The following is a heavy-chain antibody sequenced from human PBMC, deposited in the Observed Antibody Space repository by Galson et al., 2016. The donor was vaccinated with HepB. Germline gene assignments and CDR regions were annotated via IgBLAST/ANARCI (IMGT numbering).Heavy chain of an antibody. V-gene: IGHV3-33*06. D-gene: IGHD3-3*01. CDR2: IWSDGSNK. CDR3: AKDRRSGRTDYYYYTYYYYYGMDV. Sequence: SLRLSCAASGFTFSSYGMHWVRQAPGKGLEWVAVIWSDGSNKYYADSVKGRFTISRDNSKNTLYLQMNSLRTEDTALYYCAKDRRSGRTDYYYYTYYYYYGMDVWGQGTTVTVSS. J-gene: IGHJ6*02. CDR1: GFTFSSYG.